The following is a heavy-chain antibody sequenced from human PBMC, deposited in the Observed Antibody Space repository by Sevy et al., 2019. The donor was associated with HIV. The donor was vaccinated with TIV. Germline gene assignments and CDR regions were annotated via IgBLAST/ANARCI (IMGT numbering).Heavy chain of an antibody. CDR2: TRYDGSTK. D-gene: IGHD3-10*01. Sequence: GGSLRLSCTAYGFTFNKFGFHWVRQAPGKGPEWVAFTRYDGSTKYYADSVRGRFTISRENSKNTLYLQMNNLKPEDTARYHCVRGLGMVQGALLSEDIWGQGTMVTVSS. V-gene: IGHV3-30*02. CDR1: GFTFNKFG. CDR3: VRGLGMVQGALLSEDI. J-gene: IGHJ3*02.